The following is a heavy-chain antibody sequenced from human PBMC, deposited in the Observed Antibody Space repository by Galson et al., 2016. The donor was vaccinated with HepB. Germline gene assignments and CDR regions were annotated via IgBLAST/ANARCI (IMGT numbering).Heavy chain of an antibody. CDR2: ICTSGRI. D-gene: IGHD1-20*01. V-gene: IGHV4-4*07. Sequence: ETLSLTCTVSGDSISSYCWSWMRQPAGKGLKRIGRICTSGRIIYHPALKSRVTMSIDTSKNQFSLKLRSVTAADTTVYYCAREITGWPKDYFDSWGQGTLLTVSS. CDR3: AREITGWPKDYFDS. J-gene: IGHJ4*02. CDR1: GDSISSYC.